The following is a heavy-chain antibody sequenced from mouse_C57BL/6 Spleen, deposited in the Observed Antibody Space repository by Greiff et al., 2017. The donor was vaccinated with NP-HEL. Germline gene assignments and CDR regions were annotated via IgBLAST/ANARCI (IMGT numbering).Heavy chain of an antibody. V-gene: IGHV1-69*01. D-gene: IGHD2-4*01. CDR1: GYTFTSYW. CDR2: IDPSDSYT. CDR3: ASKRLPRYFDV. J-gene: IGHJ1*03. Sequence: VQLQQPGAELVMPGASVKLSCKASGYTFTSYWMHWVQQRPGQGLEWIGEIDPSDSYTNYNQKFKGKSTLTVDKSSSTAYMQLSSLTSEDSAVYYCASKRLPRYFDVWGTGTTVTVSS.